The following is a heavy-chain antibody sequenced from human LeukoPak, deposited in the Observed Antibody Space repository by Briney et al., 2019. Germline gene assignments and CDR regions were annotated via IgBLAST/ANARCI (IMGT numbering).Heavy chain of an antibody. CDR1: GGTFTSYG. CDR3: SREECITFDY. Sequence: GASVKVSCNASGGTFTSYGSSWVRRAPGQGLEWMGWISAYNGNTKYAQKLQGRVTMTTNTSTRTAYKELMSLRSDDTAVVYCSREECITFDYWGQGTLVTVSS. J-gene: IGHJ4*02. D-gene: IGHD3-10*01. CDR2: ISAYNGNT. V-gene: IGHV1-18*01.